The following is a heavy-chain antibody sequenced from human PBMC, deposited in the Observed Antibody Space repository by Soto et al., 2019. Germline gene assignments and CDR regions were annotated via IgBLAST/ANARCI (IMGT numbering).Heavy chain of an antibody. J-gene: IGHJ6*02. Sequence: QVQLQESGPGLVKPSETLSLPCTVSGGSVSSGSYYWSWIRQPPGRGLGWFGYIYYSGSTNYNPSLKSRVTISVDTSKNQFSLKLSSVTAADTAVYYCAREPGIAVAGNLFYYYGMDVWGQGTTVTVSS. CDR1: GGSVSSGSYY. V-gene: IGHV4-61*01. CDR2: IYYSGST. D-gene: IGHD6-19*01. CDR3: AREPGIAVAGNLFYYYGMDV.